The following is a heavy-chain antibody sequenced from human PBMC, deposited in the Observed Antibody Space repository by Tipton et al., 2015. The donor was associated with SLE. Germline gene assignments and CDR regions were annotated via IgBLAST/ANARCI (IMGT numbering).Heavy chain of an antibody. CDR2: ISFCGNT. CDR1: GGSITSSPYF. Sequence: TLSLTCTVSGGSITSSPYFWGWIRQPPGRGLEWIGTISFCGNTYYNPSLKSRVTISLDASKNQVSLRLTSVTAADTAVYYCARESGDCSGGGRYSYFHHWGQGTLVTVSS. D-gene: IGHD2-15*01. J-gene: IGHJ4*02. CDR3: ARESGDCSGGGRYSYFHH. V-gene: IGHV4-39*07.